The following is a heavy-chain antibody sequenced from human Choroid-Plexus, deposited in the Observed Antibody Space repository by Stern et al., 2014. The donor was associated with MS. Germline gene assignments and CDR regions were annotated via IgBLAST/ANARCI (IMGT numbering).Heavy chain of an antibody. CDR2: ISYDGRK. D-gene: IGHD2/OR15-2a*01. Sequence: QVQLVESGGGVVQPGRPLRLSCAASGFSFSSFGMHWVRQAPGKGLEWVALISYDGRKDYADSVKGRFAISRDNSKNPLYLQMNSLRAEDTAVYYCAKDRQYLTFFFDFWGQGSLVTVSS. J-gene: IGHJ4*02. CDR3: AKDRQYLTFFFDF. CDR1: GFSFSSFG. V-gene: IGHV3-30*18.